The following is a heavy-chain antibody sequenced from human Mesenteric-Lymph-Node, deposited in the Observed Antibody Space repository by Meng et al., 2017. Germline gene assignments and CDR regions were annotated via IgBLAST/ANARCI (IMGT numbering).Heavy chain of an antibody. Sequence: GESLKISCAASGFTFTNYAMSWVRQAPGKGLEWVSGIGGSRGDIYYTDSVKGRFTISRDNSKNTLYLQMNSLRAEDTAVYYCARDPIGFGGDTAIDFWGQGTLVTVSS. CDR2: IGGSRGDI. J-gene: IGHJ4*02. V-gene: IGHV3-23*01. CDR1: GFTFTNYA. D-gene: IGHD5-18*01. CDR3: ARDPIGFGGDTAIDF.